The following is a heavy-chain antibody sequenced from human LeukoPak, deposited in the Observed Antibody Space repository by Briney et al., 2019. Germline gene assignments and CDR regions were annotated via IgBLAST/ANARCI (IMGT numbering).Heavy chain of an antibody. CDR3: ARDWYDY. CDR1: GFTFSTYA. D-gene: IGHD6-13*01. CDR2: IGGSGSYT. Sequence: GGYMRLSCAASGFTFSTYAMIWVRQAPGKGLECVSVIGGSGSYTYYADSVKGRFTISRDNSKDTLYLQMNSLRPEDTAVYYCARDWYDYWGQGTLVTVSS. J-gene: IGHJ4*02. V-gene: IGHV3-23*01.